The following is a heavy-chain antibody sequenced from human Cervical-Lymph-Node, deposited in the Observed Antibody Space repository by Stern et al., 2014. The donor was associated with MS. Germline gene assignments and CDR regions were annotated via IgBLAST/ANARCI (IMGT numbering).Heavy chain of an antibody. D-gene: IGHD2-21*02. CDR3: ASAPGVTALPTHFDY. Sequence: VQLVQSGAEVKKPGSSVKVSCKASGDTFSNCAITWVRHAPGQGLKWMGGIIPLFGTPIYARRFQGRVTITADKATITAYMELSSLRSEDTAVYYCASAPGVTALPTHFDYWGQGTLVTVSS. CDR2: IIPLFGTP. J-gene: IGHJ4*02. V-gene: IGHV1-69*06. CDR1: GDTFSNCA.